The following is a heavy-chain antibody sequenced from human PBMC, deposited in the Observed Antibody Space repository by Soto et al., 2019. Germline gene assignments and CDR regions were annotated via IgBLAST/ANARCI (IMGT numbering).Heavy chain of an antibody. Sequence: QLQLQESGPGLVKPSETLSLTCTVSGGSISSSSYYWGWIRQPPGKGLEWIGSIFYSGSTYYNPSLKSRVTISVDTSKNQFALKLSSVTAAATAVYYCARHRDYGDQFDYWGQGILVTVSS. J-gene: IGHJ4*02. CDR2: IFYSGST. CDR1: GGSISSSSYY. CDR3: ARHRDYGDQFDY. V-gene: IGHV4-39*01. D-gene: IGHD4-17*01.